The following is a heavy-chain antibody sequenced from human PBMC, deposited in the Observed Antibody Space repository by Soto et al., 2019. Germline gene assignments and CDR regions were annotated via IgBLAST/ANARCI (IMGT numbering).Heavy chain of an antibody. D-gene: IGHD3-22*01. Sequence: GESLKISCKASGYSFTTYWIAWVRQMPGKGLEWMGIIHPGDSEIRYSPSFQGQVTISADRSISTAYLQWSSLKASDTAMYYCARLADGYYFDYWGQGTLVTVSS. CDR1: GYSFTTYW. J-gene: IGHJ4*02. CDR3: ARLADGYYFDY. V-gene: IGHV5-51*01. CDR2: IHPGDSEI.